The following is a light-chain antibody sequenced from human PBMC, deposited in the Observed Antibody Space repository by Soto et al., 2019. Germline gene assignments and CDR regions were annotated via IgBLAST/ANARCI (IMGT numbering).Light chain of an antibody. J-gene: IGKJ4*01. CDR3: QQRSNWPPLT. V-gene: IGKV3-11*01. CDR2: DAS. CDR1: QSVSSY. Sequence: EIVLTQSPATLYLSPGDRATLSCRASQSVSSYLAWYQQKPGQAPRLLIYDASNRGTGIPARFSGSGSGTDFTLTISSLDSEDFAVYYCQQRSNWPPLTFGGGTKVEIK.